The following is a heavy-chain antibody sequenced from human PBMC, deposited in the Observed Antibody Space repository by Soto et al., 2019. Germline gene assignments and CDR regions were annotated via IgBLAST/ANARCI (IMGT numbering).Heavy chain of an antibody. CDR2: IYYSGST. J-gene: IGHJ4*02. CDR1: GGSIGSYY. V-gene: IGHV4-59*01. Sequence: SETLSLTCTVSGGSIGSYYWNWIRQPPGKGLEWIGYIYYSGSTNYNPSLKSRVTISVDTSKNQFSLKLSSVTAADTAVYYCARSPHDYGDYWGQGILVTVSS. CDR3: ARSPHDYGDY.